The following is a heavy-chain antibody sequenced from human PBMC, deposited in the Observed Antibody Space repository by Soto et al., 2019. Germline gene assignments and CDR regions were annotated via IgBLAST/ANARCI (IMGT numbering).Heavy chain of an antibody. Sequence: GGSLRLSCAASGFSISDHYMDWVRQAPGKGLEWVGRMKDRAESYTTEYAASVEGRFTVSRDASSYSLYLQMDNLKTEDTAVYYCARSLRLDACDAWGQGTTVTVSS. D-gene: IGHD4-17*01. CDR1: GFSISDHY. V-gene: IGHV3-72*01. CDR2: MKDRAESYTT. CDR3: ARSLRLDACDA. J-gene: IGHJ3*01.